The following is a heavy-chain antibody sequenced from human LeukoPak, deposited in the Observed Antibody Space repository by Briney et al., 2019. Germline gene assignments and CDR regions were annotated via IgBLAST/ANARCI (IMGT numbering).Heavy chain of an antibody. CDR2: IKQDGTEK. D-gene: IGHD1-26*01. CDR3: ARGSGSLRDYFDY. J-gene: IGHJ4*02. CDR1: GFSFTTYW. V-gene: IGHV3-7*01. Sequence: PGESLRLSCAASGFSFTTYWMSWVRHAPGKGLEGVANIKQDGTEKYYVDSVKGRFTISRDNAKNSLYLQMNSLRVEDTAVYYCARGSGSLRDYFDYWGQGTLVTVSS.